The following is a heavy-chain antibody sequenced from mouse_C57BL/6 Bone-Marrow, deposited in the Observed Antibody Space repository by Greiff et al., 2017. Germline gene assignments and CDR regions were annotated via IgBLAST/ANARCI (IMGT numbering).Heavy chain of an antibody. D-gene: IGHD1-1*01. CDR1: GFTFSSYG. Sequence: EVHLVESGGDLVKPGGSLKLSCAASGFTFSSYGMSWVRQTPDKRLEWVATISSGGSYTYYPDSVKGRFTISRDNAKNTLYLQMSSLKPEDTAMYYCARHCYGSSFDYWGQGTTLTVSS. V-gene: IGHV5-6*01. J-gene: IGHJ2*01. CDR2: ISSGGSYT. CDR3: ARHCYGSSFDY.